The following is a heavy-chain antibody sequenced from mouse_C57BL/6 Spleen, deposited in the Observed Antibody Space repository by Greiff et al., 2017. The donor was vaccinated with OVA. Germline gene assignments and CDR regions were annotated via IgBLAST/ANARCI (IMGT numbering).Heavy chain of an antibody. CDR1: GYTFTSYW. D-gene: IGHD2-3*01. V-gene: IGHV1-50*01. Sequence: QVQLQQSGAELVKPGASVKLSCTASGYTFTSYWMQWVKQRPGQGLEWIGEIDPSDSYTNYNQTFKGKATLTVDTSSSTAYLQLNSLTTEDSAIYYCARYSQDGMDYWGQGTTLTVSS. J-gene: IGHJ2*01. CDR3: ARYSQDGMDY. CDR2: IDPSDSYT.